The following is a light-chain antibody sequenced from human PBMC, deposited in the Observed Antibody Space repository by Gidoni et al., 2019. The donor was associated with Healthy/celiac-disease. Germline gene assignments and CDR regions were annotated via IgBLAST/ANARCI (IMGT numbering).Light chain of an antibody. CDR2: DVS. V-gene: IGLV2-14*03. J-gene: IGLJ2*01. Sequence: QSALTQPASVAGSPGQSITISCTGTSSDVGGYNYVSWYQQHPGKAPKRMIYDVSTRPSGVSNRFSGSKSGNTASLTISGLKAEDEADYYCSSYTSSSTLGVFGGGTKLTVL. CDR1: SSDVGGYNY. CDR3: SSYTSSSTLGV.